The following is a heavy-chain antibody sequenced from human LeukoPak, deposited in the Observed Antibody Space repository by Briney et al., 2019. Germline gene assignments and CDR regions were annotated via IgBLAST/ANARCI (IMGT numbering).Heavy chain of an antibody. V-gene: IGHV3-7*01. J-gene: IGHJ3*02. CDR2: INQDGGTK. CDR3: AREKGTLIRAMAFEM. D-gene: IGHD3-10*01. CDR1: GFSFSRHW. Sequence: GGSLRLSCAASGFSFSRHWMSWVRHTPGKGLEWVANINQDGGTKYYRDFAKGRFTISRDNAQNSLYLQINSPRAEDTAVYYCAREKGTLIRAMAFEMWGQGTMVTVSS.